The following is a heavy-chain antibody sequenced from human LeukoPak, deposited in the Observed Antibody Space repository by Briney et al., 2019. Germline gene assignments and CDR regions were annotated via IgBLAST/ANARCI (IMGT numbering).Heavy chain of an antibody. V-gene: IGHV3-53*01. CDR2: IYSDGST. Sequence: GGSLRLSCEASGFIVSSTYMSWVRQAPGKGLEWVSVIYSDGSTHYADSVRGRFTISRDRSKNMLYLQMNSLRVEDTAVYYCARGTRGSAYYLTAYWGQGTLVAVSS. CDR1: GFIVSSTY. D-gene: IGHD3-22*01. J-gene: IGHJ4*02. CDR3: ARGTRGSAYYLTAY.